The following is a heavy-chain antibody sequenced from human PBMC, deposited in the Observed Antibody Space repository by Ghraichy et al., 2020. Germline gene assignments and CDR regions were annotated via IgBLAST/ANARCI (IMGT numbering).Heavy chain of an antibody. D-gene: IGHD6-13*01. CDR3: ARGVSSWSIIDY. J-gene: IGHJ4*02. Sequence: SETLSLTCTVSGGSISSGGYYWSWIRQHPGKGLEWIGYIYYSGSTYYNPSLKSRVTISVDTSKNQFSLKLSSVTAADTAVYYCARGVSSWSIIDYWGQGTLVTVSS. CDR1: GGSISSGGYY. V-gene: IGHV4-31*03. CDR2: IYYSGST.